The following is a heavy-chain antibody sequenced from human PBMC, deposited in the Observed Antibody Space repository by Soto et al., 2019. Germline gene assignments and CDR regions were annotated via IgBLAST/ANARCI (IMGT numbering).Heavy chain of an antibody. CDR1: GYTFTTYG. V-gene: IGHV1-18*04. CDR3: ARARMVRGVVTYFFDL. J-gene: IGHJ4*02. Sequence: ASEKVSCKASGYTFTTYGFSWVRQAPGQGLEWLGWISGYNGNTNYAQRFQDRVTMTTDTSTSTAYLHLTSLSSDDTALYYCARARMVRGVVTYFFDLWGQGTPVTVSS. CDR2: ISGYNGNT. D-gene: IGHD3-10*01.